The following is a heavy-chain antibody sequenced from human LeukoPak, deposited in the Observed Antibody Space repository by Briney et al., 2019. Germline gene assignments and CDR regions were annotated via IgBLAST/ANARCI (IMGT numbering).Heavy chain of an antibody. Sequence: GGSLRLSCAVSGFTFTDYYMSWIRQAPGKGLEWVSYISSSSSFTNYADSVKGRFTICRDNAKNSLYLQMNSLRAEDTAVYYCAKGGGSGRLDYWGQGTLVTVSS. CDR2: ISSSSSFT. CDR1: GFTFTDYY. V-gene: IGHV3-11*06. J-gene: IGHJ4*02. CDR3: AKGGGSGRLDY. D-gene: IGHD3-10*01.